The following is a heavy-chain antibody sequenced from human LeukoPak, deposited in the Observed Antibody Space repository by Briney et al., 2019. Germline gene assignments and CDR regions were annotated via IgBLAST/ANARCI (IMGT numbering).Heavy chain of an antibody. J-gene: IGHJ4*02. D-gene: IGHD1-26*01. CDR1: GGSISSSNW. V-gene: IGHV4-4*02. Sequence: PSGTLSLTCAVSGGSISSSNWWSWVRQPPGKGLEWIGEIYHSGSTNYNPSHKSRVTISVDKSKNQFSLKLSSVTAANTAVYYCARFNSGSYQHYFDYWGQGTLVTVSS. CDR3: ARFNSGSYQHYFDY. CDR2: IYHSGST.